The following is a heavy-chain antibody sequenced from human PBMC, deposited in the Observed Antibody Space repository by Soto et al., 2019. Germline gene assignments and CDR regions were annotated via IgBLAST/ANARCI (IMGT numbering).Heavy chain of an antibody. CDR2: INHSGST. CDR3: ARVTIFGVVIIRYYFDY. V-gene: IGHV4-34*01. Sequence: PSETLSLTCAVYGGSFSGYYWSWNRQPPGKGLEWIGEINHSGSTNYNPSLKSRVTISVDTSKNQFSLKLSSVTAADTAVYYCARVTIFGVVIIRYYFDYWGQGTLVTVSS. CDR1: GGSFSGYY. J-gene: IGHJ4*02. D-gene: IGHD3-3*01.